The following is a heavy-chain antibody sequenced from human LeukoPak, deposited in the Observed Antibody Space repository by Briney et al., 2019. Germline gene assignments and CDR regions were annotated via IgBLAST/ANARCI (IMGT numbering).Heavy chain of an antibody. D-gene: IGHD3-22*01. Sequence: PSETLSLTCAVSGGSISSGGYSWSWIRQPPGKGLEWIRYIYHSGSTYYNPSLKSRVTISVDRSKNQFSLKLSSVTAADTAVYYCARDSPNYYDSSGYQDWYFDLWGRDTLVTVSS. J-gene: IGHJ2*01. CDR1: GGSISSGGYS. CDR2: IYHSGST. V-gene: IGHV4-30-2*01. CDR3: ARDSPNYYDSSGYQDWYFDL.